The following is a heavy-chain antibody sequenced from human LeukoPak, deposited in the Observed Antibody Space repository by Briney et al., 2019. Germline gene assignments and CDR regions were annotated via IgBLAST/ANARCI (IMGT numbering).Heavy chain of an antibody. CDR2: IKSKTDGGTT. CDR3: TVSGYSSSWYAFGY. J-gene: IGHJ4*02. D-gene: IGHD6-13*01. CDR1: RFTFSNAW. Sequence: PGGSLRLSCAASRFTFSNAWMSWVRQAPGKGLEWVGRIKSKTDGGTTDYAASVKGRFTISRDDSKNTLYLQMNSLKTEDTAVYYCTVSGYSSSWYAFGYWGQGTLVTVSS. V-gene: IGHV3-15*01.